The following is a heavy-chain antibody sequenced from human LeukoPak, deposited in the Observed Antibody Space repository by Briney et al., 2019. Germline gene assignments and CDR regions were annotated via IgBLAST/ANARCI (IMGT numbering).Heavy chain of an antibody. Sequence: SSETLSLTCTVSGGSISSSSYYWGWIRQPPGKGLEWIGSIYYSGSTYYSPSLKSRVTISVDTSKNQFSLKLSSVAAADTAVYYCATFYGSGRSIDQWGQGTLVTVSS. J-gene: IGHJ4*02. CDR3: ATFYGSGRSIDQ. CDR1: GGSISSSSYY. D-gene: IGHD3-10*01. V-gene: IGHV4-39*01. CDR2: IYYSGST.